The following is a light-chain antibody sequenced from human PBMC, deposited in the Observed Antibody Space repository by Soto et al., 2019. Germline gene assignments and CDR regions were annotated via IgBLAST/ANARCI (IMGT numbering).Light chain of an antibody. V-gene: IGLV2-14*01. CDR1: SSDGGGYNY. J-gene: IGLJ2*01. CDR3: SSCTSTSTSRV. CDR2: DVS. Sequence: QSALTQPASVSGSPGQSINISCTGTSSDGGGYNYVSWYQQHPGKAPKLMIYDVSNRPSGVSNRFSGSKSGNTASLTISGLHAEDEADYYCSSCTSTSTSRVFGGGTKLTVL.